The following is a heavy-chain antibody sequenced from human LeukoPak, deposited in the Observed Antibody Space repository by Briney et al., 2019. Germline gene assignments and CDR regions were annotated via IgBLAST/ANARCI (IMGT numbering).Heavy chain of an antibody. CDR1: GGSFSGYY. J-gene: IGHJ6*02. CDR2: INHSGST. CDR3: ARAGGSGWPYYYYGMDV. V-gene: IGHV4-34*01. Sequence: SETLSLTCAVYGGSFSGYYWSWIRQPPGKGLEWIGEINHSGSTNYNPSLKSRVTISVDTSKNQFSLKLSSVTAADTAVYYCARAGGSGWPYYYYGMDVWGQGTTVTVSS. D-gene: IGHD6-25*01.